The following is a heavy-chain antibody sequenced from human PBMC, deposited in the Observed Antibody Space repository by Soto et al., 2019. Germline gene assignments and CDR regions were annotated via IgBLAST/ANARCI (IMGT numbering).Heavy chain of an antibody. J-gene: IGHJ6*03. V-gene: IGHV3-23*01. Sequence: EVKLLESGGGLVPPGGSLRLSCAASGFTFGRYDMAWVRQAPAKGLEWVSTFSSSGSATYYADSVKGRFTISRDNSKNSLYLQMRSLRAEDTAIYYCAKVGLGHYANSAGEHYFYYYYMDVWAKGTTVTVSS. D-gene: IGHD7-27*01. CDR1: GFTFGRYD. CDR3: AKVGLGHYANSAGEHYFYYYYMDV. CDR2: FSSSGSAT.